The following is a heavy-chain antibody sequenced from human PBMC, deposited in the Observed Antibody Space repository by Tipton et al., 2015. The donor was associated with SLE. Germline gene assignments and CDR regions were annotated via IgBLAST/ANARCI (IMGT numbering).Heavy chain of an antibody. Sequence: TLSLTCAVYGGSFSDYYWSWIRQPPGKGLEWIGESNHSGRTNYNPSLKSRVTTSVDTSKNQFSLRLTSVTAADTAVYYCASVREGYNYDFDNWGQGTLVSVSP. V-gene: IGHV4-34*01. D-gene: IGHD5-24*01. CDR2: SNHSGRT. CDR3: ASVREGYNYDFDN. J-gene: IGHJ4*02. CDR1: GGSFSDYY.